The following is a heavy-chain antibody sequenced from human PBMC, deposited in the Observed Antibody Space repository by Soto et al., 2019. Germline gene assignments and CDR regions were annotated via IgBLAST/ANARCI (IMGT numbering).Heavy chain of an antibody. J-gene: IGHJ6*03. CDR1: GFTVSSNY. V-gene: IGHV3-66*01. D-gene: IGHD3-10*02. Sequence: EVQLVESGGGLVQPGGSLRLSCAASGFTVSSNYMSWVRQAPGKGLEWVSVIYSGGSTYYADSVKGRFTISRDNSKNTLYLQMNSLRAEDTAVYYCARDHDRCYTFDYMDVWGKGTTVTVSS. CDR3: ARDHDRCYTFDYMDV. CDR2: IYSGGST.